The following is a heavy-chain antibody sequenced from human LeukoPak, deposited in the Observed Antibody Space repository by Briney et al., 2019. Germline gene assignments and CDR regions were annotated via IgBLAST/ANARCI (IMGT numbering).Heavy chain of an antibody. CDR1: GGSISSYY. V-gene: IGHV4-59*08. CDR3: AREVREGYYYYGMDV. D-gene: IGHD3-10*01. J-gene: IGHJ6*02. CDR2: IYYSGST. Sequence: PSETLSLTCTVSGGSISSYYWSWIPQPPGKGLEWIGYIYYSGSTNYNPSLKSRVTISVDTSKNQFSLKLSSVTAADTAVYYCAREVREGYYYYGMDVWGQGTTVTVSS.